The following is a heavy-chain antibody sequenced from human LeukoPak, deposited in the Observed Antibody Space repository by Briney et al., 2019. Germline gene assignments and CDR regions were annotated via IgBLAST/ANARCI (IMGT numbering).Heavy chain of an antibody. CDR3: ARADSSGWYFYFDY. CDR1: GGSISSYY. D-gene: IGHD6-19*01. CDR2: IYYSGST. Sequence: SETLSLTCTVSGGSISSYYWSWIRQPPGKGLEWIGYIYYSGSTNYNPSLKSRVTISVDTSKNQFSLRLSSVTAADTAVYYCARADSSGWYFYFDYWGQGTLVIVST. J-gene: IGHJ4*02. V-gene: IGHV4-59*08.